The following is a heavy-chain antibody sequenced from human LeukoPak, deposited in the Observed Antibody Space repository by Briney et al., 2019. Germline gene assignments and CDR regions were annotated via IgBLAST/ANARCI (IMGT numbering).Heavy chain of an antibody. D-gene: IGHD3-10*01. Sequence: GGSLRLSCAASGFTFSDYYMSWIRQAPGKGLEWVSYISSSGSTIYYANSVKGRFTISRDNAKNSLYLQMNSLRAEDTAVYYCARVVRGAIRYYYYYMDVWGKGTTVTVSS. J-gene: IGHJ6*03. CDR1: GFTFSDYY. CDR2: ISSSGSTI. V-gene: IGHV3-11*01. CDR3: ARVVRGAIRYYYYYMDV.